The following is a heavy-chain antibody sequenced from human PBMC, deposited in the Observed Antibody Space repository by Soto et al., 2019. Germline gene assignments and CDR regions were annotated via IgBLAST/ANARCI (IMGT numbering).Heavy chain of an antibody. D-gene: IGHD2-15*01. V-gene: IGHV1-18*01. CDR3: ARYSNGGNAADFDF. CDR2: ISTNNGNT. Sequence: ASVKVSCKASGYIFTTYGFTWERQAPGQGLEWMGSISTNNGNTDHARPFQDRITMTADTSTNTAYMEVRSLRSDDTAVYYCARYSNGGNAADFDFWGQGTPVTVSS. CDR1: GYIFTTYG. J-gene: IGHJ4*02.